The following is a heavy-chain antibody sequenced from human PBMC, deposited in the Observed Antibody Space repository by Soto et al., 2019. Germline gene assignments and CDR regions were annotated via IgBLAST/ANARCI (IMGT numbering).Heavy chain of an antibody. CDR3: ASGVDWGVLLWF. D-gene: IGHD3-10*01. V-gene: IGHV3-33*01. J-gene: IGHJ4*02. CDR2: IWYDGSNN. CDR1: GFTFSSHG. Sequence: QVQLVESGGGVVQPGGSLRLSCAASGFTFSSHGMHWVRQAPGKGLEWVARIWYDGSNNYYADSVKGAFTISRDKSKNSLFFQMIHMRAEETAVYAGASGVDWGVLLWFGGQGTLVTVSS.